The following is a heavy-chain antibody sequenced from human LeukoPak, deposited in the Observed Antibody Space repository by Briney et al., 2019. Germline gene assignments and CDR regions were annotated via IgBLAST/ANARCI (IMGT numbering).Heavy chain of an antibody. CDR3: ARGGGRSRLYYYHYMDV. Sequence: GGSLRLSCAASGFTFSSYSMNWVRQAPGKGLEWVSSISSSSSYIYYADSVKGRFTISRDNAKNSLYLQMNSLRAEDTAVYYCARGGGRSRLYYYHYMDVWGKGTTVTVSS. V-gene: IGHV3-21*01. J-gene: IGHJ6*03. D-gene: IGHD1-26*01. CDR1: GFTFSSYS. CDR2: ISSSSSYI.